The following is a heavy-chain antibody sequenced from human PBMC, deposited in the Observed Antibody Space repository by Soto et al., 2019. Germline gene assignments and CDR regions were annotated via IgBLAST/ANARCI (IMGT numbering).Heavy chain of an antibody. J-gene: IGHJ6*03. CDR3: AKGAVRDSGYDSHKIYYYYYYMDV. Sequence: EVQLLESGGGLVQPGGSLRLSCAASGFTFSSYAMSWVRQAPGKGLEWVSAISGSGGSTYYADSVKGRFTISRDNSKNTLYLQMNSLRAEDTAVYYCAKGAVRDSGYDSHKIYYYYYYMDVWGKGTTVTVSS. CDR2: ISGSGGST. CDR1: GFTFSSYA. D-gene: IGHD5-12*01. V-gene: IGHV3-23*01.